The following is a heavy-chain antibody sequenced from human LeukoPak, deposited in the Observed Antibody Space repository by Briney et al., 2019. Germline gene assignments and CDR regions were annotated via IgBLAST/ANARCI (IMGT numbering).Heavy chain of an antibody. CDR3: VKNWDY. CDR2: IKQDGSEK. J-gene: IGHJ4*02. V-gene: IGHV3-7*01. D-gene: IGHD2/OR15-2a*01. CDR1: GLTFNNYW. Sequence: GGSLRLSCEASGLTFNNYWTTWVRQAPGKGLEWVANIKQDGSEKYHAASVKGRFTISRDNAKNSLFLQMNSLRAEDTAVYYCVKNWDYWGQGTLVTVSS.